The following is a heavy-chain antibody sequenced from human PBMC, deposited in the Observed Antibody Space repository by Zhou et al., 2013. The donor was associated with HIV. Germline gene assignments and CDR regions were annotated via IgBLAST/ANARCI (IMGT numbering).Heavy chain of an antibody. V-gene: IGHV1-18*01. J-gene: IGHJ4*02. CDR1: GYSFTNFG. CDR2: ISTYNGRT. D-gene: IGHD6-13*01. CDR3: ARDSAYSTSYYFDF. Sequence: QVQLVQSGADVKKPGASVRVSCKTSGYSFTNFGISWVRQAPGQGLEWMGWISTYNGRTSYAQQVHDRVTMTTDTSTNTVYLELRSLRSDDTAVFYCARDSAYSTSYYFDFWGQGTLVTVSS.